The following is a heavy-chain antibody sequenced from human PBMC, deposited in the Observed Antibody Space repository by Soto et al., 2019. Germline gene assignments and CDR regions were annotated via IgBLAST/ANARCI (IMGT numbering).Heavy chain of an antibody. V-gene: IGHV1-18*01. CDR2: ISANNGNT. CDR1: GYTFTSYG. J-gene: IGHJ3*02. CDR3: ARVWSDSSTYQINAFDI. Sequence: ASVKVSCKASGYTFTSYGISWVRQAPGQGLEWMGWISANNGNTNYAQKLQGRVTMTTDTSTSTVYMELVSLRSDDTAVYFCARVWSDSSTYQINAFDIWGQGTMVTVSS. D-gene: IGHD2-21*01.